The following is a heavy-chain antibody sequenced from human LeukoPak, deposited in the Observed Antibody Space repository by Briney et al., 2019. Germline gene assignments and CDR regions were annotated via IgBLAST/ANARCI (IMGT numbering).Heavy chain of an antibody. D-gene: IGHD6-19*01. J-gene: IGHJ4*02. Sequence: SETLSPTCTVSGGSISSYYWSWIRQPPGKGLEWIGYIYYSGSTNYNPSLMSRVTISVGTSKNQFSLKLSSVTAADTAVYYCARGRQWLERDYWGQGTLVTVSS. CDR3: ARGRQWLERDY. CDR2: IYYSGST. V-gene: IGHV4-59*01. CDR1: GGSISSYY.